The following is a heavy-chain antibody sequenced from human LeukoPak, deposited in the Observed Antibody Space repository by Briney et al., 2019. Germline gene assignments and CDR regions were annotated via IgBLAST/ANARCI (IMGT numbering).Heavy chain of an antibody. D-gene: IGHD5-18*01. J-gene: IGHJ3*02. CDR2: LKSKADGGTT. V-gene: IGHV3-15*01. Sequence: GGSLRLSCAASGFTFTNACMNWVRQAPGKGLEWLGRLKSKADGGTTDYAAPVKGRFIISRDDSKNTLYLQMNSLRAEDTAVYYCARDYRIQLWLDAFDIWGQGTMVTVSS. CDR1: GFTFTNAC. CDR3: ARDYRIQLWLDAFDI.